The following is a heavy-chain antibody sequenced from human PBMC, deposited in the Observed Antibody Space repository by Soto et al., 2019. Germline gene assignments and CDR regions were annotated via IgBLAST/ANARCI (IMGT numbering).Heavy chain of an antibody. J-gene: IGHJ4*02. CDR1: GFTFSNYA. V-gene: IGHV3-23*01. CDR2: LSGSGVST. CDR3: AKIESRFYYDSTGYYPFDY. D-gene: IGHD3-22*01. Sequence: GGSLRLSCAASGFTFSNYAMTWVRQAPGKGLEWVSALSGSGVSTYYADSVMGRSTISRDNSKNTVYLQMNSLRAEDTAVYYCAKIESRFYYDSTGYYPFDYWGQGTLVTVSS.